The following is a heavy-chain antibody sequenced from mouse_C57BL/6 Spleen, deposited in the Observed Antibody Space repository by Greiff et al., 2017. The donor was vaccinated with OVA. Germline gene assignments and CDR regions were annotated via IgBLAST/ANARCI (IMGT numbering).Heavy chain of an antibody. Sequence: VKLVESGAELVRPGASVKLSCKASGYTFTDYYINWVKQRPGQGLEWIARIYPGSGNTYYNEKFKGKAPLTAEKSSSTAYMPLSSLTSEDSAVYFCATVITTKNYFDYWGQGTTLTVSS. D-gene: IGHD1-1*01. CDR3: ATVITTKNYFDY. CDR1: GYTFTDYY. V-gene: IGHV1-76*01. CDR2: IYPGSGNT. J-gene: IGHJ2*01.